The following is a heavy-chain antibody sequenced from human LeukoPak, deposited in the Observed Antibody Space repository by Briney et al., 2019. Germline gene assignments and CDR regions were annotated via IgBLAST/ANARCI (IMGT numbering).Heavy chain of an antibody. D-gene: IGHD3-3*01. CDR1: GGSISSGGYY. Sequence: PSQTLSLTCTVSGGSISSGGYYWSWLRQHPGKGLEWIGYIYYSGSTYYNPSLKSRVTISVDTSKNQFSLKLSSVTAADTAVYYCATKGQDYDFWSGFNYYYYYYMDVWGKGTTVTVSS. CDR3: ATKGQDYDFWSGFNYYYYYYMDV. V-gene: IGHV4-31*03. J-gene: IGHJ6*03. CDR2: IYYSGST.